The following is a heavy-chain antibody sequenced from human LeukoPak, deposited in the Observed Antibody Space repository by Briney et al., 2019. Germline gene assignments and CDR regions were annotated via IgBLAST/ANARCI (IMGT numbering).Heavy chain of an antibody. CDR1: GFTFSSYA. J-gene: IGHJ4*02. CDR3: AKALGGIYRGKNYFDY. Sequence: PGGSLRLSCAASGFTFSSYAMSWVRQAPGKGLEWVSAISGSGGSTYYADSVKGRFTISRDNSKNTLYLQMNSLRAEDTAVYYWAKALGGIYRGKNYFDYWGQGTLATVPS. V-gene: IGHV3-23*01. D-gene: IGHD1-26*01. CDR2: ISGSGGST.